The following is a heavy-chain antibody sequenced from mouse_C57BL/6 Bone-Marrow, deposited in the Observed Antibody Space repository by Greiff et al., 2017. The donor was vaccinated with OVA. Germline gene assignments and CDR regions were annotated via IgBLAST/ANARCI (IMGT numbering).Heavy chain of an antibody. CDR2: IWWDDDK. Sequence: QVTLKVCGPGILQPSQTLSLTCSFSGFSLSTFGMGVGWIRQPSGKGLEWLAHIWWDDDKYYNPALKSRLTLSKDTSKNQVFLKIANVDTADTATYYCARIYYGNYEGAMDYWGQGTSVTVSS. D-gene: IGHD2-1*01. CDR3: ARIYYGNYEGAMDY. V-gene: IGHV8-8*01. CDR1: GFSLSTFGMG. J-gene: IGHJ4*01.